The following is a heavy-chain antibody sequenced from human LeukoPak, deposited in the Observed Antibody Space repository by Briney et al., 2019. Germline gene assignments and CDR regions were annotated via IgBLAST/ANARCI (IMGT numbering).Heavy chain of an antibody. CDR1: GFTFSSYW. CDR2: ISYDGSNK. J-gene: IGHJ4*02. CDR3: ARVPGGRKIAVAAYFDY. D-gene: IGHD6-19*01. V-gene: IGHV3-30-3*01. Sequence: PGGSLRLSCAASGFTFSSYWMSWVRQAPGKGLEWVAVISYDGSNKYYADSVKGRFTISRDNSKNTLYLQMNSLRAEDTAVYYCARVPGGRKIAVAAYFDYWGQGTLVTVSS.